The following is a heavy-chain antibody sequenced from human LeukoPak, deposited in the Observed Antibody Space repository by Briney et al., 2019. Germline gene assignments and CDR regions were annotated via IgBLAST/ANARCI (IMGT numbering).Heavy chain of an antibody. CDR1: GFTFSSYS. J-gene: IGHJ4*02. V-gene: IGHV3-21*01. CDR2: ISSSSSYI. D-gene: IGHD1-26*01. CDR3: ARGHSMPRYSGSYGY. Sequence: GGSLRLSCAASGFTFSSYSMNWVRQAPGKGLEWVSSISSSSSYIYYADSVKGRFTISRGNAKNSLYLQMNSLRAEDTAVYYCARGHSMPRYSGSYGYWGQGTLVTVSS.